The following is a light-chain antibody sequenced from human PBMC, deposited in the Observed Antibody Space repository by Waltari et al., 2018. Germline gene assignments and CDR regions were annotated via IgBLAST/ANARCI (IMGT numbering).Light chain of an antibody. J-gene: IGLJ2*01. CDR3: CSYAGSYTWV. V-gene: IGLV2-11*01. Sequence: QSALTQPRSVSGSPGQSVTISCTGTSSDVGGYNYVSWYQQHPGKAPKLMIYDVSKRPSGVTDRCSGSKSGTTASLTIAGLQDEDEADYYCCSYAGSYTWVFGGGTKLTVL. CDR1: SSDVGGYNY. CDR2: DVS.